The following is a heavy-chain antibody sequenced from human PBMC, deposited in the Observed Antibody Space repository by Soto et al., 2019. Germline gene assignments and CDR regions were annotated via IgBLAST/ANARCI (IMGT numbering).Heavy chain of an antibody. V-gene: IGHV3-30-3*01. Sequence: QVQLVESGGGVVQPGRSLRLSCAASGFTFSSYAMHWVRQAPGKGLEWVAVISYDGSNKYYADSVKGRFTISRDNSKNTLYLQMNSLRAEDTAVYYCARDDTAAAVDYYYYGMDVWGQGTTVTASS. CDR1: GFTFSSYA. J-gene: IGHJ6*02. CDR3: ARDDTAAAVDYYYYGMDV. CDR2: ISYDGSNK. D-gene: IGHD6-13*01.